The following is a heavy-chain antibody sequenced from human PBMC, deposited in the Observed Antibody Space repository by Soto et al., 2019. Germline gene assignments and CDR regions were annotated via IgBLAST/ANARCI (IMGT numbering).Heavy chain of an antibody. D-gene: IGHD6-19*01. V-gene: IGHV4-34*01. CDR1: GGSFSGYY. J-gene: IGHJ4*02. CDR3: ARVKQWLVIFDY. Sequence: PSETLSLTCAVYGGSFSGYYWSWIRQPPGKGLEWIGEINHSGSTNYNPSLKSRVTISVDTSKNQFSLKLSSVTAADTAVYYCARVKQWLVIFDYWGQGTLVTVSS. CDR2: INHSGST.